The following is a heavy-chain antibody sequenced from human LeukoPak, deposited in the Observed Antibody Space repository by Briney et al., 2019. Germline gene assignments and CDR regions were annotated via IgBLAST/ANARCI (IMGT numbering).Heavy chain of an antibody. V-gene: IGHV1-2*02. Sequence: ASVKVSCTASGYTFTGYFMHWVRQAPGQGLEWMGWINPNSGDPNYAQKFQGRVTMTRDTSISTAYMELRRLTSGDTAMYYCARVSDTSMVTPGFDSWGQGTLVTVSS. J-gene: IGHJ4*02. CDR2: INPNSGDP. CDR3: ARVSDTSMVTPGFDS. CDR1: GYTFTGYF. D-gene: IGHD5-18*01.